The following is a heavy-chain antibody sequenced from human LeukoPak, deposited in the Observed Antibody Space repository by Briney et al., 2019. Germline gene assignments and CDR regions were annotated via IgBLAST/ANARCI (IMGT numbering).Heavy chain of an antibody. D-gene: IGHD5-12*01. CDR3: ARDMRCSGYDSYYYYGMDV. Sequence: GGSLRLSCAASGFTFSSYWMSWVRQAPGKGLEWVANIKRDGSEKYYVDSVKGRFTISRDNAKNSLYLQMNSLRAEDTAVYYCARDMRCSGYDSYYYYGMDVWGQGTTVTVSS. CDR1: GFTFSSYW. V-gene: IGHV3-7*01. J-gene: IGHJ6*02. CDR2: IKRDGSEK.